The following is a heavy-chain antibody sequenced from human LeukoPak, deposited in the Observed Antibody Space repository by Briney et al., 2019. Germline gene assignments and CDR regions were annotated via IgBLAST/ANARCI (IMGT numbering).Heavy chain of an antibody. V-gene: IGHV1-46*01. CDR1: GYTFTSYY. CDR3: ARGGSGCYPYNWFDP. CDR2: INPSGGST. D-gene: IGHD3-10*01. J-gene: IGHJ5*02. Sequence: ASVKVSCKASGYTFTSYYLHWVRQAPGQGLEWMGIINPSGGSTSYAQKFQGRITMTRDTSTSTVYMELSSLRSDDTAVYYCARGGSGCYPYNWFDPWGQGTLVTVSS.